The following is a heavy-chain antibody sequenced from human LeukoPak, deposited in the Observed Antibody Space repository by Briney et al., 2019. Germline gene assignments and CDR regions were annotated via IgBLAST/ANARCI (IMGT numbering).Heavy chain of an antibody. J-gene: IGHJ6*03. Sequence: SETLSLTCTVSGGSISSYYWSWIRQPPGKGLEWIGHIYTSGGTNYNPSLKSRVTISVDTSKNQFSLKLTSVTAADTAVYYCARDRGGRLDYYYMDVWGKGTTVTVSS. CDR3: ARDRGGRLDYYYMDV. V-gene: IGHV4-4*08. CDR2: IYTSGGT. CDR1: GGSISSYY. D-gene: IGHD3-16*01.